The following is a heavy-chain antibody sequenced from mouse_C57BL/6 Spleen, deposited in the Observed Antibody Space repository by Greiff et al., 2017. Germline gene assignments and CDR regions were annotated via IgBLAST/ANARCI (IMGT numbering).Heavy chain of an antibody. CDR3: ARGYYGSSYVGYVDY. D-gene: IGHD1-1*01. Sequence: DVMLVESGGGLVKPGGSLKLSCAASGFTFSDYGMHWVRQAPEKGLEWVAYISSGSSTIYYADTVKGRFTISRDNAKNTLFLQMTSLRSEDTAMYYCARGYYGSSYVGYVDYWGQGTTLTVSS. CDR2: ISSGSSTI. V-gene: IGHV5-17*01. J-gene: IGHJ2*01. CDR1: GFTFSDYG.